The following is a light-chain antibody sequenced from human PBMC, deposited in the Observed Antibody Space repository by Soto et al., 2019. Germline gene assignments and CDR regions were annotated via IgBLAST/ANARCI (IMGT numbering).Light chain of an antibody. J-gene: IGKJ2*01. Sequence: DIQMPQSPSSLSASLGDRATITCQASQDIGNRLNWYQQKPEKAPELLIYDASNLQTGVPSRFIGSGSGTYFTFTLSSLQPEDFATYHCQQYHSLPYTVGQGTKLEIK. CDR2: DAS. CDR1: QDIGNR. CDR3: QQYHSLPYT. V-gene: IGKV1-33*01.